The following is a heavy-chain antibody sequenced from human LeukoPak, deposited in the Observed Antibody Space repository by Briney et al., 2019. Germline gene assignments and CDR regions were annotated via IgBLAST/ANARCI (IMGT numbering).Heavy chain of an antibody. D-gene: IGHD4-23*01. Sequence: ASVTVSCTASGYSFTNYYIHWVRQAPGQGLEWMGIVNPSGGSTTYAQEFQGRVTMTRDTSTSTVYMDLSSLRSDDTAVYFCARGGRMTTVVTYYFDYRGQGTLVTVSS. CDR1: GYSFTNYY. CDR3: ARGGRMTTVVTYYFDY. J-gene: IGHJ4*02. CDR2: VNPSGGST. V-gene: IGHV1-46*01.